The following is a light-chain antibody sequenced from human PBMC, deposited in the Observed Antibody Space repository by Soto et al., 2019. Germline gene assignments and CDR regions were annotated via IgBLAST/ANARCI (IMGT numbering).Light chain of an antibody. J-gene: IGKJ5*01. CDR3: QQDANSPIT. V-gene: IGKV3-20*01. Sequence: ELVLTQSPGTLSLSPGESAALSCRASQPVSSNFLAWYQQKPGQAPRLLIYGVSSRASGIPDRFVGSGSGTDFTLTINRLEPEDFAVYYCQQDANSPITFGQGTRLEIK. CDR2: GVS. CDR1: QPVSSNF.